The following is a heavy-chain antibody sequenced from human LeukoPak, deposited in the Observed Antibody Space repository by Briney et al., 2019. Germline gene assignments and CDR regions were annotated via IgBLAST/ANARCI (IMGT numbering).Heavy chain of an antibody. CDR3: AKVLRSGYDSYYFDY. CDR1: GFSFSSYS. V-gene: IGHV3-20*04. Sequence: GGSLRLSCAASGFSFSSYSMKWVRQAPGKGLEWVSGINWNGGSTGYADSVKGRFTISRDNSKNTLYLQMNSLRAEDTAVYYCAKVLRSGYDSYYFDYWGQGTLVTVSS. J-gene: IGHJ4*02. CDR2: INWNGGST. D-gene: IGHD5-12*01.